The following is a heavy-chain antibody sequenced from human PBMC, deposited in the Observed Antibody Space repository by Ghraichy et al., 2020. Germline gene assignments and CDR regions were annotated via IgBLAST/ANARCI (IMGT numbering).Heavy chain of an antibody. J-gene: IGHJ6*02. CDR3: VKARVATSYTQNGMDV. V-gene: IGHV3-64D*06. CDR2: ISTNGGST. D-gene: IGHD5-12*01. Sequence: GGSLRLSCSASGFTFSSYAMNWARQAPGKGLEYVSGISTNGGSTYYADSVKGRFTISRDNSKNTLNLQMSSLRAEDTAVYYCVKARVATSYTQNGMDVWGQGTTVTVSS. CDR1: GFTFSSYA.